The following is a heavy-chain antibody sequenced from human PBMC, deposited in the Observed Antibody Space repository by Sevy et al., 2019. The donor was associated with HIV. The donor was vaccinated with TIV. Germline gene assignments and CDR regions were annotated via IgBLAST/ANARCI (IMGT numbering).Heavy chain of an antibody. D-gene: IGHD3-10*01. CDR1: GFTFRNYV. CDR3: ANCGAGELAALDI. CDR2: ISDGGGTT. J-gene: IGHJ3*02. V-gene: IGHV3-23*01. Sequence: GESLKISCAASGFTFRNYVMNWVRQPPGKGLEWVSVISDGGGTTYYADSLKGRFTISRDDSKSTLYLQMNSLRVEDTAVYFCANCGAGELAALDIWGQGTMVTVSS.